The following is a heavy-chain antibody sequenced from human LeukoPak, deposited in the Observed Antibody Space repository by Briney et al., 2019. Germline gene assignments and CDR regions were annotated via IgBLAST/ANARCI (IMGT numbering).Heavy chain of an antibody. V-gene: IGHV3-15*01. Sequence: SGGALRLSGAASGFTFSNAWMSWVGQGPGKGLEWVGRIKSKTDGGTTDYAAPVKGRFTISRDDSKTTLYLQMNSLRAEDTAVYYCARDQPLVNSYREYYYGSGSYPNYWGQGTLVTVSS. J-gene: IGHJ4*02. CDR2: IKSKTDGGTT. CDR1: GFTFSNAW. D-gene: IGHD3-10*01. CDR3: ARDQPLVNSYREYYYGSGSYPNY.